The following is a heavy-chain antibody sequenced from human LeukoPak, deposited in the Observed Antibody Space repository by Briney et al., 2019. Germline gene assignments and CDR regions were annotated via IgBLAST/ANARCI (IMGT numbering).Heavy chain of an antibody. CDR2: ISSSSSSI. D-gene: IGHD2-15*01. CDR3: ARSLGYCGGGSCRPYFDY. V-gene: IGHV3-48*02. J-gene: IGHJ4*02. CDR1: GFSFSSYV. Sequence: PGGSLRLSCGASGFSFSSYVMNWVRQAPGKGLEWVSYISSSSSSIYYADSVKGRFTISRDNAKNSLYLQMNSLRDEDTAPYYCARSLGYCGGGSCRPYFDYWGQGTLVTVSS.